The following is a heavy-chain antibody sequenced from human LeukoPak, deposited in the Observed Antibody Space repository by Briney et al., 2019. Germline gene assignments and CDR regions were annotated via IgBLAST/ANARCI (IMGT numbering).Heavy chain of an antibody. V-gene: IGHV4-59*01. D-gene: IGHD3-22*01. Sequence: SETLSLTCTVSGGSISGYYWSWIRQPPGEGLEWIGYIYYSGSTNYNPSLKSRVTISVDTSKNQFSLKLSSVTAADTAVYYCARDYYDSSGYYLNNWFDPWGQGTLVTVSS. J-gene: IGHJ5*02. CDR2: IYYSGST. CDR1: GGSISGYY. CDR3: ARDYYDSSGYYLNNWFDP.